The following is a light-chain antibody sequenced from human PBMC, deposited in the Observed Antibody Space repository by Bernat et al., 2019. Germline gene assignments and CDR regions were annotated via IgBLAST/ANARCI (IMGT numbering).Light chain of an antibody. CDR2: RDN. V-gene: IGLV3-1*01. CDR3: QAWDSSTGV. J-gene: IGLJ3*02. Sequence: SYELTQPPSVSVSPGQTASITCSGDRLANTCWYQQKPGQSPVVVIFRDNKRPSGIPERFSGSNSVNTATLTISGTQAMDEADYYCQAWDSSTGVFGGGTKLTVL. CDR1: RLAN.